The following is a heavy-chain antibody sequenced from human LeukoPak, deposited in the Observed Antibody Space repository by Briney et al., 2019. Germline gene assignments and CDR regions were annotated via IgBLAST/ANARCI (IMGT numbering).Heavy chain of an antibody. CDR1: GFTFSSYA. Sequence: GGSLRLSCAASGFTFSSYAMSWVRQAPGKGLEWVSAISGSGGSTYYADSVKGRFTISRNNSKNTLYLQMNSLRAEDTAVYYCAKDPIFYDAFDIWGQGTMVTVSS. CDR3: AKDPIFYDAFDI. CDR2: ISGSGGST. J-gene: IGHJ3*02. D-gene: IGHD3-3*01. V-gene: IGHV3-23*01.